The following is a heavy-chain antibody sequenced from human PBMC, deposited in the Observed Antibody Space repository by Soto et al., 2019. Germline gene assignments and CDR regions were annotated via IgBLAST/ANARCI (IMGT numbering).Heavy chain of an antibody. V-gene: IGHV3-23*01. D-gene: IGHD5-12*01. CDR3: AKDPRDGYPRRVDY. CDR2: ISGSGGST. Sequence: GGSLRLSRAASGFTFDDYAMHWVRQAPGKGLEWVSAISGSGGSTYYADSVKGRFTISRDNSKNTLYLQMNSLRAEDTAVYYCAKDPRDGYPRRVDYWGQGTLVTVSS. J-gene: IGHJ4*02. CDR1: GFTFDDYA.